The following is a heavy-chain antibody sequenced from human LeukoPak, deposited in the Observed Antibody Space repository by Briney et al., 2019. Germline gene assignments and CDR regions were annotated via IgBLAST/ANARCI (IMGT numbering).Heavy chain of an antibody. J-gene: IGHJ5*02. CDR2: IIPIFGTA. V-gene: IGHV1-69*13. CDR1: GGTFSSYA. Sequence: AASVKVSCKASGGTFSSYAISWVRQAPGQGLEWMGGIIPIFGTANYAQKFQGRVTITADESTSTAYMELSSLRSEDTAVYYCAREFLGALVPKNRFDPLGQGNPG. D-gene: IGHD6-13*01. CDR3: AREFLGALVPKNRFDP.